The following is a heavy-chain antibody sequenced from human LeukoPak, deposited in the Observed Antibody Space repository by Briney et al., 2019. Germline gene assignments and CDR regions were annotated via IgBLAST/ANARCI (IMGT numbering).Heavy chain of an antibody. V-gene: IGHV3-9*01. Sequence: GGSLRLSCAASGFTFDDYAMHWVRQAPGKGLEWVSGISWNSGSIGYADSVKGRFTISRDNAKNSLYLQMNSLRAEDTALYYCAKDREYIYGNDAFDIWGQGTMVTVSS. CDR1: GFTFDDYA. D-gene: IGHD5-18*01. J-gene: IGHJ3*02. CDR2: ISWNSGSI. CDR3: AKDREYIYGNDAFDI.